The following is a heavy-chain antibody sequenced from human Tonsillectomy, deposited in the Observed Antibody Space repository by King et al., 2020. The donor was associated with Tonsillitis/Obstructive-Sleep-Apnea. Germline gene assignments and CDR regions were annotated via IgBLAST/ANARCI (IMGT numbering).Heavy chain of an antibody. CDR1: GFSLSTSGVG. CDR2: IYWDDDK. V-gene: IGHV2-5*02. Sequence: VTLKESGPTLVKPTQTLTLTCTFSGFSLSTSGVGVGWIRQPPGKALEWLALIYWDDDKRYSPSLKSRLTITKDTSKNQVVLTMTNMDPVDTATYYCARQPPSGSYYNNWFDPWGQGTLVTVSS. D-gene: IGHD1-26*01. CDR3: ARQPPSGSYYNNWFDP. J-gene: IGHJ5*02.